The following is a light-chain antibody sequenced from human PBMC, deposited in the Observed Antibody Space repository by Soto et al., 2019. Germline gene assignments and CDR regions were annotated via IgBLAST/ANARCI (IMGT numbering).Light chain of an antibody. CDR3: QQRSNWPPT. CDR2: DAS. J-gene: IGKJ4*02. V-gene: IGKV3-11*01. Sequence: EIVLTQSPATLSLSPGERATLSCRASQSVSSYLAWYQQKPGQAPRLLIYDASNRATGIPARFSGSGSGPDFTLTISSLATEDFAVYYCQQRSNWPPTFGGGTKVEIK. CDR1: QSVSSY.